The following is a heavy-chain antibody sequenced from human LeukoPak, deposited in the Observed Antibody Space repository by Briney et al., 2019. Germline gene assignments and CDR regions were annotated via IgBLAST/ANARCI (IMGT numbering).Heavy chain of an antibody. CDR1: GGSFSGYY. CDR2: INHSGST. J-gene: IGHJ6*02. D-gene: IGHD5-18*01. Sequence: SETLSLTCAVYGGSFSGYYWSWIRQPPGKGLEWIGEINHSGSTNYNPSLKSRVTISVDTSKNQFSLKLSSVTAADTAVYYCARAGGYSYGSPYYYYGMGVWGQGTTVTVSS. V-gene: IGHV4-34*01. CDR3: ARAGGYSYGSPYYYYGMGV.